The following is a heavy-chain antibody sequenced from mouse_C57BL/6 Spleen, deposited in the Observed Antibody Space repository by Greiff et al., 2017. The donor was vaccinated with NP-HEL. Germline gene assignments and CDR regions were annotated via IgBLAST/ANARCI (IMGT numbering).Heavy chain of an antibody. CDR3: ARWDTTGGLFDY. V-gene: IGHV1-80*01. CDR2: IYPGDGDT. CDR1: GYAFSSYW. D-gene: IGHD1-1*01. J-gene: IGHJ2*01. Sequence: QVQLQQSGAELVKPGASVKISCKASGYAFSSYWMNWVKQRPGKGLEWIGQIYPGDGDTNYNGKFKGKATLTADKSSSTAYMQLSSLTSEDSAVYFCARWDTTGGLFDYWGQGTTLTVSS.